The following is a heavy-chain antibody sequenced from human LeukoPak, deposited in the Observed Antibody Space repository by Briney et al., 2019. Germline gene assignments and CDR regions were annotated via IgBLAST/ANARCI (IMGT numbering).Heavy chain of an antibody. J-gene: IGHJ4*02. D-gene: IGHD3-3*01. CDR2: ISYDGSKK. Sequence: GGSLRLSCAASGFTFSSYGMHWVRQAPGKGLEWLAVISYDGSKKYYAASVKGRFTISRDNSKNTLYLQMNSLRAEDTAVYYCAKDHYDHFPAIDYWGQGTLVTVSS. V-gene: IGHV3-30*18. CDR3: AKDHYDHFPAIDY. CDR1: GFTFSSYG.